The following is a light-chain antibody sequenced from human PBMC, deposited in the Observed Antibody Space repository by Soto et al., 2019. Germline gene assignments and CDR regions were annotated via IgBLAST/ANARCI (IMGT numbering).Light chain of an antibody. CDR3: QQSYRAPYT. J-gene: IGKJ5*01. CDR1: QSISNF. Sequence: IQLTQSPSSLSTSVGDSVTIPCRARQSISNFLNWYQHKPGKAPDLLIYAASTLFSGVPSRFRGSGSGTDFTLTITSLQPEDFATYYCQQSYRAPYTFGQGTRLEIK. CDR2: AAS. V-gene: IGKV1-39*01.